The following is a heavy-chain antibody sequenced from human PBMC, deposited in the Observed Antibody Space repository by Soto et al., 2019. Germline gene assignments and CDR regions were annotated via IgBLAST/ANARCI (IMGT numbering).Heavy chain of an antibody. D-gene: IGHD5-12*01. V-gene: IGHV1-46*01. Sequence: SVKVSWKSSVYTLTRYYLHLVRQAPGQGLEWMGRINPYSGTTNYAQKFHGRVTMTTDTSTSTVYMELSSLRSEYTAVYYCERVRMATIRRDAFDVWGQGTMVTVSS. CDR3: ERVRMATIRRDAFDV. CDR2: INPYSGTT. CDR1: VYTLTRYY. J-gene: IGHJ3*01.